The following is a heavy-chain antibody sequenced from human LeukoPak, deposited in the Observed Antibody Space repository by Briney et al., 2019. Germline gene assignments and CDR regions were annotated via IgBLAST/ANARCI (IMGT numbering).Heavy chain of an antibody. V-gene: IGHV4-34*01. D-gene: IGHD3-16*01. Sequence: KPSETLSLTCTVSGGSISSYYWSWIRQPPGKGLEWIGEINHSGSTNYNPSLKSRVTISVDTSKNQFSLKLSSVTAADTAVYYCARIGYQGLGYWGQGTLVTVSS. J-gene: IGHJ4*02. CDR2: INHSGST. CDR3: ARIGYQGLGY. CDR1: GGSISSYY.